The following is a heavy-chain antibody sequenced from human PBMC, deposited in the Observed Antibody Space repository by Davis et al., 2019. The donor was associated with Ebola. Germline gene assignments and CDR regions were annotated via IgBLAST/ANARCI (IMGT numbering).Heavy chain of an antibody. V-gene: IGHV4-59*12. CDR3: ARDGDGYNWEFDY. J-gene: IGHJ4*02. CDR1: GGSISSYY. D-gene: IGHD5-24*01. Sequence: PSETLSLTCTVSGGSISSYYWSWIRQPPGKGLEWIGYIYYSGSTNYNPSLKSRVTISVDTSKNQFSLKLSSVTAADTAVYYCARDGDGYNWEFDYWGQGTLVTVSS. CDR2: IYYSGST.